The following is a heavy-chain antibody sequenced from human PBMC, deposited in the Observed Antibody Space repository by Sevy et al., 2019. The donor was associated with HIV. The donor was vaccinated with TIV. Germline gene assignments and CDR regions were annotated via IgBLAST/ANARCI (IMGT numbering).Heavy chain of an antibody. Sequence: SETLSLTCTVSGGSISSFYWSWIRQPPGKGLDWIGYIYYSGSTNYNPSLKSRVTISVDTSKNQFSLKLSSVTAADTAVYYCARGLVRGVIGMDVWGQGTTVTVSS. CDR2: IYYSGST. CDR1: GGSISSFY. J-gene: IGHJ6*02. CDR3: ARGLVRGVIGMDV. V-gene: IGHV4-59*01. D-gene: IGHD3-10*01.